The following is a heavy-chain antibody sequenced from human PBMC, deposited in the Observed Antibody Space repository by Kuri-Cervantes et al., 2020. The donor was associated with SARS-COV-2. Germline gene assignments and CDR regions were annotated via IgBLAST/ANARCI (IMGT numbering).Heavy chain of an antibody. CDR1: GGTFSSYA. J-gene: IGHJ4*02. CDR2: IIPILGIA. Sequence: SVKVSCKASGGTFSSYAISWVRQAPGQGLEWMGRIIPILGIANYAQKFQGRVTITADKSTSTAYMELSSLRSEDTAVYYCASQTEIYGSGSYFFDYWGQGTLVTVSS. V-gene: IGHV1-69*04. CDR3: ASQTEIYGSGSYFFDY. D-gene: IGHD3-10*01.